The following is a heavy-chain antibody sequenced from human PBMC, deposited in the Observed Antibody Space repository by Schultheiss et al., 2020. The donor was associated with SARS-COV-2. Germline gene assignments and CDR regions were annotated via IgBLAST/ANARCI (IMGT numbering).Heavy chain of an antibody. D-gene: IGHD6-6*01. CDR1: GASISGDY. Sequence: SETLSLTCTVSGASISGDYWTWIRQPPGKRLEWIGYVFYSTSTNYNPSLKSRVTMSLDRSKSHFSLKLSSVTAADTAVYYCVRGLAYFDSWGQGTLVTVSS. J-gene: IGHJ4*02. V-gene: IGHV4-59*08. CDR3: VRGLAYFDS. CDR2: VFYSTST.